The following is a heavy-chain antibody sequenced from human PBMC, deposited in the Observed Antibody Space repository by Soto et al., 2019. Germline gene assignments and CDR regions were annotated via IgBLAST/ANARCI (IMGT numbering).Heavy chain of an antibody. CDR1: GITFSSYS. CDR3: ARDGGDSSSWYEYYYGMDV. J-gene: IGHJ6*02. V-gene: IGHV3-21*01. CDR2: ISSSSSYI. D-gene: IGHD6-13*01. Sequence: GGSLRLSCAASGITFSSYSMNWVRQAPGKGLEWVSSISSSSSYIYYADSVKGRFTISRDNAKHSLYLQMNSLRAEDTAVYYCARDGGDSSSWYEYYYGMDVWGQGTTVTVSS.